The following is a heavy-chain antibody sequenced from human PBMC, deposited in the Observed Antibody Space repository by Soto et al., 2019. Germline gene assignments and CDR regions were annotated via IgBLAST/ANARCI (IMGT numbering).Heavy chain of an antibody. J-gene: IGHJ5*02. D-gene: IGHD2-2*01. CDR3: ARRAEFCSSTSCTPTRFDP. CDR2: IYYSGST. Sequence: SETLSLTCTVSGGSISSSSYYWGWIRQPPGKGLEWIGSIYYSGSTYYNPSLKSRVTISVDTSKNQFSLKLSSVTAADTAVYYCARRAEFCSSTSCTPTRFDPWGQGTLVTVSS. V-gene: IGHV4-39*01. CDR1: GGSISSSSYY.